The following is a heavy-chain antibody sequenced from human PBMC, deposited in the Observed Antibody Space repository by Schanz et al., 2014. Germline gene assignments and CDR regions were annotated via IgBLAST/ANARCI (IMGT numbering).Heavy chain of an antibody. J-gene: IGHJ5*02. Sequence: QVPLVQSGAEVKKPGSSVKVSCKASGGTFSSYTISWVRQAPGQGLEWMGRIIPILGITNYAQKFQGRVTITADKSTSTAYMELTSLRSEDTAVYYCARGNTIFGVVILGWLDPWGQGTLVTVSS. V-gene: IGHV1-69*02. D-gene: IGHD3-3*01. CDR2: IIPILGIT. CDR1: GGTFSSYT. CDR3: ARGNTIFGVVILGWLDP.